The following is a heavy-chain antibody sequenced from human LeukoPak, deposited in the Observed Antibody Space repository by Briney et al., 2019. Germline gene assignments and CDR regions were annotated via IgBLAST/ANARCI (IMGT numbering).Heavy chain of an antibody. CDR3: ARGPPLYSSGWELDY. V-gene: IGHV1-46*01. Sequence: GASVRVSCKASGYTFTSHHMYWVRQAPGRGLEWMGLINPTGGSTNYAQRFQGRVTMTRDTSTSTVFVELNSLRSDDTAVYYCARGPPLYSSGWELDYWGQGALVTVSS. D-gene: IGHD6-19*01. J-gene: IGHJ4*02. CDR2: INPTGGST. CDR1: GYTFTSHH.